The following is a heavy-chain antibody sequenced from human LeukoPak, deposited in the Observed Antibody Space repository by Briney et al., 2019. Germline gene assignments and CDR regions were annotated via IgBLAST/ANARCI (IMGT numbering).Heavy chain of an antibody. V-gene: IGHV3-74*01. CDR1: GFTFSSYW. J-gene: IGHJ4*02. CDR3: ARDNGVGWLQFEERI. CDR2: INTDGSST. D-gene: IGHD5-24*01. Sequence: PGGSLRLSCAASGFTFSSYWMHWVRQAPGKGLVWVSRINTDGSSTSYADSVKGRFTISRDNAKNTLYLQMNSLRAEDTAVYYCARDNGVGWLQFEERIWGQGTLVTVSS.